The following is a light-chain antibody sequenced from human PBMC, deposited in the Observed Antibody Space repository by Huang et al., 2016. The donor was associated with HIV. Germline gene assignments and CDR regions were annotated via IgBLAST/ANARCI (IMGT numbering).Light chain of an antibody. J-gene: IGKJ1*01. V-gene: IGKV3-15*01. CDR3: QQYSNWPPWT. CDR1: QSVSSN. CDR2: DAS. Sequence: EVVMTQSPATLSVSPGERATLSCRASQSVSSNLTCYQQKSGQAPRLLIYDASTRATGIPARFSGSGSGTEFTLSISSLQTEDFAVYYCQQYSNWPPWTFGQGTKVEIK.